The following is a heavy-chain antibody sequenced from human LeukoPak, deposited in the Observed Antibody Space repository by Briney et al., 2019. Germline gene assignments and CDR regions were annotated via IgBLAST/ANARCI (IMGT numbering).Heavy chain of an antibody. V-gene: IGHV4-31*03. CDR1: GGSISSGGYY. CDR2: IYYSGST. CDR3: ARGAGELGFDYYYYMDV. D-gene: IGHD1-14*01. J-gene: IGHJ6*03. Sequence: SQTLSLTCTVSGGSISSGGYYWSWIRQHPGKGLEWIGYIYYSGSTYYNPSLKSRVTISVDTSKNQFSLKLSSVTAADTAVYYRARGAGELGFDYYYYMDVWGKGTTVTVSS.